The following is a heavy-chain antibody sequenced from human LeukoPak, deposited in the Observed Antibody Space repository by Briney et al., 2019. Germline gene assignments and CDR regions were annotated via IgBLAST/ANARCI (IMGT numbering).Heavy chain of an antibody. CDR1: GFNFRRFA. CDR2: ISNNGNTH. D-gene: IGHD4-11*01. J-gene: IGHJ4*02. V-gene: IGHV3-30*04. CDR3: AKECDDSYYEVDF. Sequence: GTSLRLSCVASGFNFRRFAIHWVRQAPGKGLEWVSIISNNGNTHWYADSVKGRFSISRDNSLATVYLDLNNLKNEDTALYFCAKECDDSYYEVDFWGQGTRVTVSS.